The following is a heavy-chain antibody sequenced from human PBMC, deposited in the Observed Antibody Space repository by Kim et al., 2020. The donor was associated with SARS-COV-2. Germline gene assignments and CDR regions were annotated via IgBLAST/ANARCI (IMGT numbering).Heavy chain of an antibody. Sequence: TRYSPSFQGQVTISADKSISTAYLQWSSLKASDTAMYYCARGVTDFLFDYWDQGTLVTVSS. V-gene: IGHV5-51*01. CDR2: T. D-gene: IGHD5-18*01. J-gene: IGHJ4*02. CDR3: ARGVTDFLFDY.